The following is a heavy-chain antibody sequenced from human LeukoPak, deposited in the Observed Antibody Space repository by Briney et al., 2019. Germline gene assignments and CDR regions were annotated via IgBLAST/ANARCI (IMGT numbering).Heavy chain of an antibody. CDR1: GYTFTSYG. CDR3: ARALRGYCSGGSCYWFDP. J-gene: IGHJ5*02. D-gene: IGHD2-15*01. CDR2: ISAYNGNT. V-gene: IGHV1-18*01. Sequence: ASVKVSCKASGYTFTSYGISWVRQAPGQGLEWMGWISAYNGNTNYAQKLQGRVTMTTDTSTSTGYMELRSLRSEDTAVYYCARALRGYCSGGSCYWFDPWGQGTLVTVSS.